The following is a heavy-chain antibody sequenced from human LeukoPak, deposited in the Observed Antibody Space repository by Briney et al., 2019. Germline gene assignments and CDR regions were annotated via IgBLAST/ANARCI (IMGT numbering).Heavy chain of an antibody. V-gene: IGHV4-59*11. CDR1: ADSFSSHY. J-gene: IGHJ3*02. CDR2: ISYIGST. CDR3: ARDLVTVSKGFDI. D-gene: IGHD4-17*01. Sequence: SETLSLTCAVSADSFSSHYWTWIRQPPGKGLEWIGYISYIGSTNYNPSLKSRATISIDTSKNQFSLKLSSVTAADTAVYYCARDLVTVSKGFDIWGQGTMVSVSS.